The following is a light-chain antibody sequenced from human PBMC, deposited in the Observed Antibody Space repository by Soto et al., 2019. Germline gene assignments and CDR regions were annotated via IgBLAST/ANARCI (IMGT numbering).Light chain of an antibody. V-gene: IGKV3-20*01. CDR2: GAS. CDR3: QQYGSSPPYT. CDR1: HSVSSSY. J-gene: IGKJ2*01. Sequence: EIVLTQSPGTLSLSPGERAALSCRASHSVSSSYLAWYQQKPGQAPRLLIYGASSRATGIPDRFSGSGYGTDFTLTISRLEPEDFAVYYCQQYGSSPPYTLGQGTKLEIK.